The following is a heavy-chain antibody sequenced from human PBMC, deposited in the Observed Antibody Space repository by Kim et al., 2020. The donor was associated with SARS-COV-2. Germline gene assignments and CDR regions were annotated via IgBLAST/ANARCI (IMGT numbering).Heavy chain of an antibody. D-gene: IGHD5-18*01. Sequence: SETLSLTCTDSGGSISSGGYYWSWIRQHPGKGLEWIGYIYYSGTTYYNPSLKSRATISVDTSKNQFSLKLSSVTAADTAVYYCARHVDTTIVDDYWGQGT. CDR2: IYYSGTT. CDR1: GGSISSGGYY. V-gene: IGHV4-31*03. CDR3: ARHVDTTIVDDY. J-gene: IGHJ4*02.